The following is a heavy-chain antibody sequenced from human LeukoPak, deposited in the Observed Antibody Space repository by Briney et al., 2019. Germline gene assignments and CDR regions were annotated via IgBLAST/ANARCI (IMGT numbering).Heavy chain of an antibody. CDR2: IHYTGST. V-gene: IGHV4-59*12. J-gene: IGHJ5*02. Sequence: SETLSLTCTVSGGSISSYYWSWIRQSPGKGLECIGYIHYTGSTNYNPSLKSRVTISVDTSKNQFSLKTRSVTAADTAVYYCARDRAVLQDYYQFDPWGQGTLVTVSS. D-gene: IGHD1-26*01. CDR1: GGSISSYY. CDR3: ARDRAVLQDYYQFDP.